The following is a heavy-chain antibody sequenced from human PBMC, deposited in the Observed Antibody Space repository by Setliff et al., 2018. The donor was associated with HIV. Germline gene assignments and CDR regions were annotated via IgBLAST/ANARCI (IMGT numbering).Heavy chain of an antibody. CDR2: VHKSGNT. D-gene: IGHD2-2*01. J-gene: IGHJ5*02. CDR3: ARDMEDFGVLPSAPFDP. Sequence: SETLSLTCTVSGGSIRNYYWSWIRQSAGKGLEWTGRVHKSGNTDYNPSLKGRVTMSVDTSKNQFFLKLTSMTAADTAIHYCARDMEDFGVLPSAPFDPWGRGTLVTVSS. V-gene: IGHV4-4*07. CDR1: GGSIRNYY.